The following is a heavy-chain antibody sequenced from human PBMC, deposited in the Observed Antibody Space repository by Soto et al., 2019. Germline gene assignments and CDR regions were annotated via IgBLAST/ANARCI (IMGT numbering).Heavy chain of an antibody. J-gene: IGHJ4*02. V-gene: IGHV1-3*04. D-gene: IGHD2-15*01. Sequence: QVQLVQSGAEVKKPGASVKVSCKASGYTFTSYAMHWVRQAPGQRLEWMGWINTGNGNTKYSQKFQGRVTITGDTSASTAYMELSSLRSEDTAVYSCARGTCSGGNCYSFHFDYWGQGTLVTVSS. CDR2: INTGNGNT. CDR1: GYTFTSYA. CDR3: ARGTCSGGNCYSFHFDY.